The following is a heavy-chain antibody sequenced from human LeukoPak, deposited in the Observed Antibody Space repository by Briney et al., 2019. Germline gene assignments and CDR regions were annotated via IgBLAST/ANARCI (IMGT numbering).Heavy chain of an antibody. D-gene: IGHD2-15*01. CDR1: GASITSYY. CDR3: ARRGSGGRDFDY. CDR2: IYTSGTT. J-gene: IGHJ4*02. Sequence: SETLSLTCTVSGASITSYYWNWIRQPPGKGLEWIGYIYTSGTTNYNPSLTSRVTISVDTSKSQFSLRLTSVTAADAAVYYCARRGSGGRDFDYWGQGTLVTVSS. V-gene: IGHV4-4*09.